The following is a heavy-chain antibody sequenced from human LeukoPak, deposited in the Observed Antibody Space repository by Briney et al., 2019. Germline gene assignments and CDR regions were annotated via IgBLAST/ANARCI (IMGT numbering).Heavy chain of an antibody. J-gene: IGHJ4*02. CDR3: ARPNFRSFGIGSYSKPLYYFDY. CDR1: GDSISSYY. V-gene: IGHV4-59*12. CDR2: IYYSGST. Sequence: TSETLSLTCTVSGDSISSYYCSWIRQPPGKGLEWIGYIYYSGSTSYNPSLKSRVTISVDTSKNQFSLKLSSVTAADTAVYYCARPNFRSFGIGSYSKPLYYFDYWGQGTLVTVSS. D-gene: IGHD1-26*01.